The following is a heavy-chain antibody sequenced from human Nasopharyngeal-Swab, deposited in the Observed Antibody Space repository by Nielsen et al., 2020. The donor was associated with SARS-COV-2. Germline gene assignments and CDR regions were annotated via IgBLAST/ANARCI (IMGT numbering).Heavy chain of an antibody. CDR2: IYSGGST. Sequence: GGSLRLSCATPGFSVSSNYMSWVRQAPGKGLEWVSVIYSGGSTYYADSVKGRFTISRDNSKNTLYLQMNSLRAEDTAVYYCARDRGGYDYPFDYWGQGTLVTVSS. D-gene: IGHD5-12*01. J-gene: IGHJ4*02. CDR1: GFSVSSNY. CDR3: ARDRGGYDYPFDY. V-gene: IGHV3-53*01.